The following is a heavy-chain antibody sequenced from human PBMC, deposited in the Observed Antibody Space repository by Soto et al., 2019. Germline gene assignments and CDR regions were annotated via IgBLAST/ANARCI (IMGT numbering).Heavy chain of an antibody. V-gene: IGHV2-5*02. D-gene: IGHD3-9*01. CDR2: IYWDDDK. CDR3: AHRRIGPDYDILTGYYDY. Sequence: SGPTLVNPTQTLTLTCTFSGFSLSTSGVGVGWIRQPPGKALEWLALIYWDDDKRYSPSLKSRLTITKDTSKNQVVLTMTNMDPVDTATYYCAHRRIGPDYDILTGYYDYWGQGTLVTVSS. CDR1: GFSLSTSGVG. J-gene: IGHJ4*02.